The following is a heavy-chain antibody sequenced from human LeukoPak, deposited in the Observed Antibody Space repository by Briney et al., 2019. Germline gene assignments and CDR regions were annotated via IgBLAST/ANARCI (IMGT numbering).Heavy chain of an antibody. J-gene: IGHJ4*02. Sequence: QSGRSLRLSCAASGFTFSNYGMHWVRQAPGKGLEWVAVISYDGSNKYYADSVKGRFTISRDNSRNTLYLQMNSLRAEDTAVYYCAKDFWDIVVVPAAILDYWGQGTLVTVSS. V-gene: IGHV3-30*18. CDR1: GFTFSNYG. CDR3: AKDFWDIVVVPAAILDY. D-gene: IGHD2-2*01. CDR2: ISYDGSNK.